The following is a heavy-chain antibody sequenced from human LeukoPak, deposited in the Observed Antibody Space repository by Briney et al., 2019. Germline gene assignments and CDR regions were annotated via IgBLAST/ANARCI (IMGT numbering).Heavy chain of an antibody. J-gene: IGHJ4*02. D-gene: IGHD4-17*01. Sequence: PGGSLRLSCAASGFTFSSYWMSWVRQAPGKGLEWVANIKQDGSEKYYVDSVKGRFTTSRDNAKNSLYLQMNSLRAEDTAVYYCARVFYGVMANFDYWGQGTLVTVSS. V-gene: IGHV3-7*01. CDR2: IKQDGSEK. CDR1: GFTFSSYW. CDR3: ARVFYGVMANFDY.